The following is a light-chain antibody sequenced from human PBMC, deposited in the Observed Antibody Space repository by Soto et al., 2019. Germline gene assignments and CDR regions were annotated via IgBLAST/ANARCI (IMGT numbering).Light chain of an antibody. CDR1: QSVTSNF. J-gene: IGKJ3*01. V-gene: IGKV3-20*01. Sequence: EIVLTQSPGTLSLSPGERATLTCRASQSVTSNFLAWYQQKPGQAPRLLMYGASSRATGIADRFSGRGSGTDFTLTISRLETEDFALYYCHQYGSSALTFGPGTKVDLK. CDR3: HQYGSSALT. CDR2: GAS.